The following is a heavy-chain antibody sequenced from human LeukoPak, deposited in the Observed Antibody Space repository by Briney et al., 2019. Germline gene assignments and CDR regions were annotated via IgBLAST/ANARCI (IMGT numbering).Heavy chain of an antibody. Sequence: GGSPRLSCAASGFTFSNYWMSWVRQAPGKGLEWVANINQDGSEKSYVDSVEGRFTISRDNAKKSLYLHVNSLRAEDTAVYYCARDIYGGHDYWGQGTLLTVSS. CDR1: GFTFSNYW. D-gene: IGHD2-21*01. CDR2: INQDGSEK. J-gene: IGHJ4*02. V-gene: IGHV3-7*04. CDR3: ARDIYGGHDY.